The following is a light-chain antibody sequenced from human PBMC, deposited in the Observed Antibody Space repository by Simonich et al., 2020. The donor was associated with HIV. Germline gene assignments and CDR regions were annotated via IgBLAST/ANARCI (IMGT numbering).Light chain of an antibody. CDR2: DAS. V-gene: IGKV3D-20*02. CDR1: QSVSSSY. Sequence: EIVMTQSPATLSVSPGERATLSGRASQSVSSSYLAWYQQKPGQAPRLLIYDASNRATGIPARFSGSGSGTDFTLTISSLEAEDFAVYYCQHRSNWPPTFGQGTKVDIK. J-gene: IGKJ1*01. CDR3: QHRSNWPPT.